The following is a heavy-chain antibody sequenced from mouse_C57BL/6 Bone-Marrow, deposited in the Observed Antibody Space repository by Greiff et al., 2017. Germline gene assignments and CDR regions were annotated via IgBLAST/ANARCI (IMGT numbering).Heavy chain of an antibody. Sequence: VQLQQSGPVLVKPGASVKMSCKASGYTFTDYYMNWVKQSHGKSLEWIGVINPYNGGTSYNQKFKGKATLTVDKSSSTAYMELNSLTSEDSAVYYCASVTTVVAPFAYWGQGTLVTVSA. CDR2: INPYNGGT. V-gene: IGHV1-19*01. D-gene: IGHD1-1*01. CDR3: ASVTTVVAPFAY. J-gene: IGHJ3*01. CDR1: GYTFTDYY.